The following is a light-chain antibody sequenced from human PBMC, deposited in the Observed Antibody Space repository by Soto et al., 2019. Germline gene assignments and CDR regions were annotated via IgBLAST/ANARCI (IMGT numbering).Light chain of an antibody. CDR2: DAS. V-gene: IGKV3-20*01. J-gene: IGKJ2*01. CDR1: QSVTNNY. Sequence: EIVLTQSPATLSLSPGERGTLSCRASQSVTNNYLAWYQQKPGQAPRLLIYDASSRATGIPDRFSGSGSGTDFTLTISRLEPEDFAVYYCQQCAHSPRTFGQGTKVE. CDR3: QQCAHSPRT.